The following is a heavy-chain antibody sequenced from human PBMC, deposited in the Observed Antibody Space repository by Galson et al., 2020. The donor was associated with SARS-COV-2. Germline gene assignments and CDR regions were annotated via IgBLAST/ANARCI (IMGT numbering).Heavy chain of an antibody. CDR1: GYIFRNFA. V-gene: IGHV1-18*01. Sequence: ASVKVSCQASGYIFRNFAISWLRQAPGQGPEWLGWIITKNGDTNYAQKVQGRVTLTTDTSTSTAYMELRSLTFDDTAVYYCARDRVSHGDFEWYFDPWGPGTLVTVSS. J-gene: IGHJ5*02. CDR3: ARDRVSHGDFEWYFDP. CDR2: IITKNGDT. D-gene: IGHD4-17*01.